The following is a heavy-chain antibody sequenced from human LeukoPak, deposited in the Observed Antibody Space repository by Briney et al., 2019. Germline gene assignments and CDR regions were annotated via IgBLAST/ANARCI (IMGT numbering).Heavy chain of an antibody. CDR2: ISSSGSTI. D-gene: IGHD1-14*01. CDR3: ARVSLGRICGAVDY. V-gene: IGHV3-48*03. J-gene: IGHJ4*02. Sequence: GGSLRLSCAASGFTFSSYEMNWVRQAPGKGLEGVSYISSSGSTIYYADSVKGRFTISRDNAKNSLYLQMNSLRAEDTAVYYCARVSLGRICGAVDYWGQGTLVTVSS. CDR1: GFTFSSYE.